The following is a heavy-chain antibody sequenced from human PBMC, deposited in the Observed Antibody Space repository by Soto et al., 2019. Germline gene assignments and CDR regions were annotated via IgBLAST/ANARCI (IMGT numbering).Heavy chain of an antibody. CDR1: GFTFSSYA. D-gene: IGHD1-20*01. Sequence: GGSLRLSCAASGFTFSSYAMHWVRQAPGKGLEWVAVISYDGSSKYYADSVKGRFTISRDNSKNTLYLQMNSLRAEDTAVYYCARAGYNWRMYNWFDPWGQGTLVTVSS. V-gene: IGHV3-30-3*01. J-gene: IGHJ5*02. CDR3: ARAGYNWRMYNWFDP. CDR2: ISYDGSSK.